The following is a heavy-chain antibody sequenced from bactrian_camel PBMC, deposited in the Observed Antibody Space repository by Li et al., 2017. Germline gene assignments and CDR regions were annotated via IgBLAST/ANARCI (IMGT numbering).Heavy chain of an antibody. CDR3: AVDSNRRNCAGRFTASDGD. V-gene: IGHV3S53*01. CDR2: IDGNGDT. D-gene: IGHD1*01. J-gene: IGHJ4*01. CDR1: GLVYPFWS. Sequence: HVQLVESGGGSVQAGGSLTLSCAASGLVYPFWSMAWFRQTPGNERERVVLIDGNGDTDYVDSVKGRFTVSRDDGKKTMYLHMSSLKPEDTGMYYCAVDSNRRNCAGRFTASDGDWGRGTQVTVS.